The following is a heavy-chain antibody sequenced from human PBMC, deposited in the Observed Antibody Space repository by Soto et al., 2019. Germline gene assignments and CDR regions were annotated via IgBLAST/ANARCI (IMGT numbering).Heavy chain of an antibody. V-gene: IGHV1-8*01. D-gene: IGHD4-17*01. CDR2: MNPNSGNT. J-gene: IGHJ6*02. Sequence: QVQLVQSGAEVKKPGASVKVSCKASGYTFTSYDINWVRQATGQGLEWMGWMNPNSGNTGYAQKFQGRVTMTRNTSISTAYMELSSLRSEDTAVYYCARWTPLQYYGDYYYYYGMDVWGQGTTVTVSS. CDR1: GYTFTSYD. CDR3: ARWTPLQYYGDYYYYYGMDV.